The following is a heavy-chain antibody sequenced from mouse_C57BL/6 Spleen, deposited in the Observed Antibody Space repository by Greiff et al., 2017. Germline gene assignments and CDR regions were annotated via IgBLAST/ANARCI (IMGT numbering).Heavy chain of an antibody. V-gene: IGHV14-2*01. CDR3: ARSDYGSFYWYFGV. D-gene: IGHD1-1*01. CDR2: IDPEDGDT. Sequence: VQLQQSGAELVKPGASVKLSCTASGFNFKDYYMHWVKQRTEQGLEWIGRIDPEDGDTKYAPKFQGKTTITADTSSSTAYLQLSSLPSEDTAVYYCARSDYGSFYWYFGVWGTGTTVTVSS. J-gene: IGHJ1*03. CDR1: GFNFKDYY.